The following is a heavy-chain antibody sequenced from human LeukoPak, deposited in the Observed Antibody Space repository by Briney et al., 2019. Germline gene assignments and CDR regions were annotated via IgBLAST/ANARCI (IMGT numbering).Heavy chain of an antibody. CDR1: GYTFIDYY. J-gene: IGHJ4*02. Sequence: ASVKVSCKASGYTFIDYYIHWVRQAPGQGLEWLGWIKPNSGGANYAQKFQGRVTMTRETSISTAYMELTSLTSDDTAVYYCARDGHDSSGYYADYWGQGTLVTVSS. CDR3: ARDGHDSSGYYADY. CDR2: IKPNSGGA. D-gene: IGHD3-22*01. V-gene: IGHV1-2*02.